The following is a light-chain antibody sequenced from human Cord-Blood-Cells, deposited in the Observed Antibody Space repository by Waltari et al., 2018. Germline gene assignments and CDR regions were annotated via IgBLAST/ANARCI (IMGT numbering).Light chain of an antibody. Sequence: EIVLTQSPGTLSSSPGERATLSYRASQSVSSSYLAWYQQKPGQAPRLFIYGASSRATGIPDRFSGSGSGTDFTLTISRLEPEDFAVYYCQQYGSSPYTFGQGTKLEIK. J-gene: IGKJ2*01. CDR2: GAS. CDR1: QSVSSSY. V-gene: IGKV3-20*01. CDR3: QQYGSSPYT.